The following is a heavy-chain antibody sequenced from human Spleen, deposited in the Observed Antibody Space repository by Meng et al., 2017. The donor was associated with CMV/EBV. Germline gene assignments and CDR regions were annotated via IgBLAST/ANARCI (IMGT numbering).Heavy chain of an antibody. CDR1: AFTFAGFW. CDR3: AKDIRLFSPWEPDW. J-gene: IGHJ4*02. CDR2: IKPDGSEE. Sequence: GESLKISCAASAFTFAGFWMSWVRQAPGKGLEWVANIKPDGSEEYYVDSVKGRFTISRDNSKNTLYLQMDSLRAEDTAVYYCAKDIRLFSPWEPDWWGQGTLVTVSS. D-gene: IGHD1-14*01. V-gene: IGHV3-7*03.